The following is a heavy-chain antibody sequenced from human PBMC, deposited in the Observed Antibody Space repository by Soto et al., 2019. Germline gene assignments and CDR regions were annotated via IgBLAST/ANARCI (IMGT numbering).Heavy chain of an antibody. V-gene: IGHV4-31*03. CDR3: ARGSGGAVADFDY. CDR2: IYYSGNT. D-gene: IGHD6-19*01. CDR1: GGSISSGGYY. Sequence: QVKLQESGPGLVKPSETLSLTCSVSGGSISSGGYYWNWIRQHPERGLEWIGYIYYSGNTDLNPSLTSRATISRDTSQNEFSLTLTSLTAANTAVYFCARGSGGAVADFDYWGQVPLVTVSS. J-gene: IGHJ4*02.